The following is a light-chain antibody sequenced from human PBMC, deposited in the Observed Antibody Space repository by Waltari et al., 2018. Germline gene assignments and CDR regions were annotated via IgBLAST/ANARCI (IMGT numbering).Light chain of an antibody. CDR3: QMYVKLPVT. CDR1: QSIGTY. J-gene: IGKJ1*01. Sequence: IVLTQSPGTLSLSPGDRATLSCRASQSIGTYLTWYQQRPGQAPRLLIYHASSRATGIPDRFSGSGSGTDFSLTINRLEPEDFAVYYCQMYVKLPVTFGQGTKVELK. V-gene: IGKV3-20*01. CDR2: HAS.